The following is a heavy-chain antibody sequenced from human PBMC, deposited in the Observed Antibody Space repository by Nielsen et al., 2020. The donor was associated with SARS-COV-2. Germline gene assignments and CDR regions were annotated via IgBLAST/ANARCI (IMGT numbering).Heavy chain of an antibody. D-gene: IGHD7-27*01. CDR3: ARPGDLSAFDF. J-gene: IGHJ3*01. CDR1: GYTFSNYY. CDR2: IDPSGGST. Sequence: ASVKVSCKASGYTFSNYYMHWVRQAPGQGLEWMGVIDPSGGSTRYAQKFQGRFIMTTDTSTTTVYMEMASLRAEDTAVYYCARPGDLSAFDFRGQGTMVTVSS. V-gene: IGHV1-46*01.